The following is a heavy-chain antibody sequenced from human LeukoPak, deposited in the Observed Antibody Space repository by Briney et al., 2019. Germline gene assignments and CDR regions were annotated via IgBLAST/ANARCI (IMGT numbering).Heavy chain of an antibody. V-gene: IGHV3-7*03. D-gene: IGHD3-16*02. CDR3: ASGPTTCYDYVWGGYRCGAFDI. Sequence: GGSLRLSCAASGFTFSSYWMSWVRQAPGKGLEWVANIKQDGSEKYYVDSVKGRFTISRDNAKNSLYLQMNSLRAEDTAVYYCASGPTTCYDYVWGGYRCGAFDIWGQGTMVTVSS. CDR1: GFTFSSYW. CDR2: IKQDGSEK. J-gene: IGHJ3*02.